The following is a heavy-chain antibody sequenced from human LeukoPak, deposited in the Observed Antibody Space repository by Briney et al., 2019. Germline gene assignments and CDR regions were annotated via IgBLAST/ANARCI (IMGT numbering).Heavy chain of an antibody. CDR2: IYYSGST. CDR1: VDSVCSGSYY. D-gene: IGHD1-14*01. Sequence: PSETLSLTCTVSVDSVCSGSYYWSWIRQPPGKGLQWIGYIYYSGSTNYNPSLKSRVTISVDTSKNQFSLKLTSVTAADTAVYFCAYNRIFALDNWGQGTLVTVSS. V-gene: IGHV4-61*01. CDR3: AYNRIFALDN. J-gene: IGHJ4*01.